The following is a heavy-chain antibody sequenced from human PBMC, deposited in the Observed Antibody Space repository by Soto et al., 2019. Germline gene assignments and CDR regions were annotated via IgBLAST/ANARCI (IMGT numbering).Heavy chain of an antibody. CDR3: ARDPVERASNYKLEQGY. Sequence: ASVKVSCKASGYTFTSYGISWVRQAPGQGLEWMGWTSAYNGNTNYAQKLQGRVTMTTDTSTSTAYMELRSLRSDDTAVYYCARDPVERASNYKLEQGYWGQGTLVTVSS. J-gene: IGHJ4*02. V-gene: IGHV1-18*01. CDR1: GYTFTSYG. CDR2: TSAYNGNT. D-gene: IGHD1-26*01.